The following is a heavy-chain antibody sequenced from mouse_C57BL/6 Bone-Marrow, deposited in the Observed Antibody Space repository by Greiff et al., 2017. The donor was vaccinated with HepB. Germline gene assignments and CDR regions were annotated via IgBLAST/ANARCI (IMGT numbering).Heavy chain of an antibody. J-gene: IGHJ1*03. Sequence: EVKVVESEGGLVQPGSSMKLSCTASGFTFSDYYMAWVRQVPEKGLEWVANINYDGSSTYYLDSLKSRFIISRDNAKNILYLQMSSLKSEDTATYYCARDWDCYDWGYFDVWGTGTTVTVSS. CDR3: ARDWDCYDWGYFDV. CDR1: GFTFSDYY. CDR2: INYDGSST. V-gene: IGHV5-16*01. D-gene: IGHD2-12*01.